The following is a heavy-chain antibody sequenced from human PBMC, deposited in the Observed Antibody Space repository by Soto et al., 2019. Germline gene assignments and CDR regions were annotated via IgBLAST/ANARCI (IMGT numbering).Heavy chain of an antibody. CDR2: IIPIFGTA. CDR1: GGTFSSYA. Sequence: SVKVSCKASGGTFSSYAISWVRQAPGQGLEWMGGIIPIFGTANYAQKFQGRVTITADESTSTAYMELSSLRSEDTAVYYCARVDTAMVPPARYFDYWGQGTLVTVSS. J-gene: IGHJ4*02. V-gene: IGHV1-69*13. CDR3: ARVDTAMVPPARYFDY. D-gene: IGHD5-18*01.